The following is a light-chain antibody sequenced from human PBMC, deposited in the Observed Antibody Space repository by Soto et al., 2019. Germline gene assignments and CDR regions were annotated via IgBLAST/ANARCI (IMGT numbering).Light chain of an antibody. Sequence: QSVLTQPASVSGTPGQTITIACTGTSSDVGGYNFVSWYQQHPGKAPKLMIYDVTIRPSGVSSRFSGSKSGNTASLTISGLQAEDEADYYCSSYTSSSTLVFGTGTKFTVL. CDR3: SSYTSSSTLV. V-gene: IGLV2-14*01. CDR1: SSDVGGYNF. CDR2: DVT. J-gene: IGLJ1*01.